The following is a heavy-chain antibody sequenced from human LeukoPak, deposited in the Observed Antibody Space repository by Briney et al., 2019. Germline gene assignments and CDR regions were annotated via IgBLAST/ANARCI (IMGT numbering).Heavy chain of an antibody. CDR1: GGSISGGDYY. V-gene: IGHV4-30-4*08. J-gene: IGHJ5*02. Sequence: SQTLSLTCTVSGGSISGGDYYWSWIRQPPGKGLEWIGYIYYSGSTYYNPSLKSRVTISVDTSKNQFSLKLSSVTAADTAVYYCARDKLWFGELKGFDPWGQGTLVTVSS. CDR3: ARDKLWFGELKGFDP. CDR2: IYYSGST. D-gene: IGHD3-10*01.